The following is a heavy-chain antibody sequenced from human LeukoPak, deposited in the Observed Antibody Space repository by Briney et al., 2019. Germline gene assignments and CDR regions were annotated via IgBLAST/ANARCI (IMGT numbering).Heavy chain of an antibody. CDR2: ISTYNGNT. D-gene: IGHD6-13*01. CDR3: ARIKQQLPNWFDP. J-gene: IGHJ5*02. V-gene: IGHV1-18*01. Sequence: ASVKVSCKASGYTFTSYGISWVRQAPGQGHERMGWISTYNGNTDYAQKLQGRVTITTDTSTSTAYMELRSLRSDDTAVYYCARIKQQLPNWFDPWGQGTLVIVSS. CDR1: GYTFTSYG.